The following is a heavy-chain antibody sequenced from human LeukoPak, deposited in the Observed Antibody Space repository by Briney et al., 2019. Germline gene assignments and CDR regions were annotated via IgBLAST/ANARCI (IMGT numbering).Heavy chain of an antibody. CDR2: IYTSGST. D-gene: IGHD6-19*01. V-gene: IGHV4-4*07. CDR1: GGSISSYY. Sequence: SETLSLTCTVSGGSISSYYWSWLRQPAGKGLEWIGRIYTSGSTNYNPSLKSRVTMSVDTSKNQFSLKLSSVTAADTAVYYCARDPGIAVAGDSDAFDIWGQGTMVTVSS. CDR3: ARDPGIAVAGDSDAFDI. J-gene: IGHJ3*02.